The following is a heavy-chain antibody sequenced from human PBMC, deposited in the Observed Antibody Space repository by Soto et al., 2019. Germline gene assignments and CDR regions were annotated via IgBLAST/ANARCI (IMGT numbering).Heavy chain of an antibody. D-gene: IGHD5-18*01. J-gene: IGHJ6*02. CDR3: TTDHSGVQLWSSYYYYYGMDV. CDR1: GFTFSNAW. V-gene: IGHV3-15*01. CDR2: IKSKTDGGTT. Sequence: AGGSLRLSCAASGFTFSNAWMSWVRQAPGKGLEWVGRIKSKTDGGTTDYAAPVKGRFTISRDDSKNTLYLQMNSLKTEDTAVYYCTTDHSGVQLWSSYYYYYGMDVWGQGTTVTVSS.